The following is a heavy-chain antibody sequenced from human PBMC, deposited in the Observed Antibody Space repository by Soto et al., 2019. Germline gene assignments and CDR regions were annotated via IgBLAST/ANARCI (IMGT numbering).Heavy chain of an antibody. D-gene: IGHD7-27*01. CDR3: ARDLSWGSNWYYYMDV. J-gene: IGHJ6*03. CDR2: ISSSSSVI. CDR1: GFILSDCA. V-gene: IGHV3-48*01. Sequence: EVQLVESGGGLVQPGGSLRLSCATSGFILSDCAMNWVRQAPGKGLEWVSYISSSSSVIDYADSVKGRFTVSRDNGRNSMYFQMNRLRAEDTGVYYCARDLSWGSNWYYYMDVWGKGTTVTVSS.